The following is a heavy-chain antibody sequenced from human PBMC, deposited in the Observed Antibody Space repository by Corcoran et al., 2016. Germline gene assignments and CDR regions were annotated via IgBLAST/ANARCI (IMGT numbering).Heavy chain of an antibody. CDR2: INHSGST. V-gene: IGHV4-34*01. J-gene: IGHJ4*02. Sequence: QVQLQQWGAGLLKPSETLSLTCAVYGGSFSGYYWSWIRQPPGKGLEWIGEINHSGSTNYNPSLKSRVTISVDTSKNQFSLKLSSVTAAATAVYYCARSGEQWLVAPFDYWGQGTLVTVSS. CDR3: ARSGEQWLVAPFDY. CDR1: GGSFSGYY. D-gene: IGHD6-19*01.